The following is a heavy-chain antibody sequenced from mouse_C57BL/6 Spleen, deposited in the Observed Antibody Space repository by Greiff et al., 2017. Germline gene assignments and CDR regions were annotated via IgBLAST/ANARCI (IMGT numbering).Heavy chain of an antibody. CDR2: INPSTGGT. V-gene: IGHV1-42*01. CDR1: GYSFTGYY. J-gene: IGHJ1*03. Sequence: EVKLMESGPELVKPGASVKISCKASGYSFTGYYMNWVKQSPEKSLEWIGEINPSTGGTTYNQKFKAKATLTVDKSSSTAYMQLKSLTSEDSAVYYCARGFYWYFDVWGTGTTVTVSS. CDR3: ARGFYWYFDV.